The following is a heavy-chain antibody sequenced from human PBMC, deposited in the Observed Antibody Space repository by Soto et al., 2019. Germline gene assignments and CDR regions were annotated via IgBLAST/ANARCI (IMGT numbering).Heavy chain of an antibody. Sequence: QVQLVESGGGVVQPGTSLRLSCAASRFSFSTYGMHWVRQAPGKGLEWVAVIWYDGSRTSYTDSVKGRFTISRDNSRNTVYLEMDSLRAEDTAVYFCARQWGEGYKVPYLDQWGQGTLVTVSS. CDR1: RFSFSTYG. D-gene: IGHD3-10*01. V-gene: IGHV3-33*01. CDR2: IWYDGSRT. J-gene: IGHJ4*02. CDR3: ARQWGEGYKVPYLDQ.